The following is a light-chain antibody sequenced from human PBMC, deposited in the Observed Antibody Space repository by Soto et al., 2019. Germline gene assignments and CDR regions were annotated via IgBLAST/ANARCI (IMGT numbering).Light chain of an antibody. V-gene: IGKV3-11*01. CDR1: QSVTTY. CDR2: DAS. Sequence: DTVLTQSPATLSLSPGERATLSCRASQSVTTYLAWYQQKPGQAPRLLIYDASTRATGIPARFSGSGSGTDFTLTISGLEPEDFAVYYCQQRSNWPLTFGPGTKVDIK. CDR3: QQRSNWPLT. J-gene: IGKJ3*01.